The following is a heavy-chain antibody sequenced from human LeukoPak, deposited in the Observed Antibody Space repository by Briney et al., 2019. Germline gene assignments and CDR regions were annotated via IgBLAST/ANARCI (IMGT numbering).Heavy chain of an antibody. J-gene: IGHJ4*02. CDR1: GFTFSSYS. V-gene: IGHV3-48*04. CDR3: ARVRLGELSTIDY. D-gene: IGHD3-16*02. Sequence: GGSLRLSCAASGFTFSSYSMNWVRQAPGKGLEWVSYISSSSSTIYYADSVKGRFTISRDNAKNSLNLQMNSLRAEDTAVYYCARVRLGELSTIDYWGQGTLVTVSS. CDR2: ISSSSSTI.